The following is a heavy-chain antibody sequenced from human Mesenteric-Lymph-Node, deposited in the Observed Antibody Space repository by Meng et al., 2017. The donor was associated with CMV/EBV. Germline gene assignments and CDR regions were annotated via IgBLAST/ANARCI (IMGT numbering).Heavy chain of an antibody. J-gene: IGHJ6*02. CDR2: INPSGGST. D-gene: IGHD3-10*01. Sequence: ASVKVSCKASGYTFTSYYMHWVRQAPGQGLEWMGIINPSGGSTSYAQKFQGRVTMTRDTSTSTVYMELSSLRSEDTAVYYCARDMGTGGYYMNGGYYYGIDVWGQGTTVTVSS. CDR3: ARDMGTGGYYMNGGYYYGIDV. V-gene: IGHV1-46*01. CDR1: GYTFTSYY.